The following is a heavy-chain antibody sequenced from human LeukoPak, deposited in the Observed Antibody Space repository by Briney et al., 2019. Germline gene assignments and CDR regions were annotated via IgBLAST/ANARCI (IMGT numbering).Heavy chain of an antibody. CDR2: IHHSGST. CDR3: ARDGGGNDC. J-gene: IGHJ4*02. D-gene: IGHD4-23*01. CDR1: GFTFSIYA. Sequence: GSLRLSCSASGFTFSIYAMNWVRRAPGKGLEWIGQIHHSGSTNYNPSLKSRVTISVDKSNNQFSLKLRSVTAADTAVYYCARDGGGNDCWGQGTLVTVSS. V-gene: IGHV4-4*02.